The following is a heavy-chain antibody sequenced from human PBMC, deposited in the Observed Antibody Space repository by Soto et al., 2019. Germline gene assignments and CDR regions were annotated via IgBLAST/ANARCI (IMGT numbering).Heavy chain of an antibody. V-gene: IGHV4-4*07. D-gene: IGHD1-26*01. CDR1: GGSISSYY. CDR3: ARGDRSYSNNWFDP. CDR2: IYTSGST. Sequence: SETLSLTCTVSGGSISSYYWSWIRQPAGKGLEWIGRIYTSGSTNYNPSLRSRVTMSVDTSKNQFSLKLSSVTAADTAVYYCARGDRSYSNNWFDPWGQGTLVTVSS. J-gene: IGHJ5*02.